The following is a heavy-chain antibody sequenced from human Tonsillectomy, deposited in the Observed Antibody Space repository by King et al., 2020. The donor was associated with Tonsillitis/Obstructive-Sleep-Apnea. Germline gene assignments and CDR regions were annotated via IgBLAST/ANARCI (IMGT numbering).Heavy chain of an antibody. Sequence: VQLVESGGGVVQPGRSLRLSCAASGFTFRGYPMHWVRQAPGKGLEWVAVISHDGTNQYYADSVKGRFTISRDNSKNTLYLQMTSLRVEDTSVNYCARDPYSYFYDSGVISQWFDPWGQGTLVTVSS. CDR1: GFTFRGYP. V-gene: IGHV3-30*04. CDR2: ISHDGTNQ. CDR3: ARDPYSYFYDSGVISQWFDP. D-gene: IGHD3-22*01. J-gene: IGHJ5*02.